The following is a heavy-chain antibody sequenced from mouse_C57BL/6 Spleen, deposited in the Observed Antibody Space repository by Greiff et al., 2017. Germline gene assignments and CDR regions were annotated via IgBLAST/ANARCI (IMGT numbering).Heavy chain of an antibody. D-gene: IGHD3-2*02. J-gene: IGHJ3*01. CDR1: GYTFTDYY. CDR3: AREGSGDIAY. V-gene: IGHV1-26*01. Sequence: EVQLQQSGPELVKPGASVKISCKASGYTFTDYYMNWVKQSHGKSLEWIGDINPNNGGTRYNQKFKGKATLTVDKSSSTAYMELRSLTSEDSAVYYCAREGSGDIAYWGQGTLVTVSA. CDR2: INPNNGGT.